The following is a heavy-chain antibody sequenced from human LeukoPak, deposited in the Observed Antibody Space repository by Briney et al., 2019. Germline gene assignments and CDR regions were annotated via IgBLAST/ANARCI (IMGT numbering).Heavy chain of an antibody. V-gene: IGHV3-21*01. Sequence: GGSLRLSCAASGFTFSTYNVNWVRQAPGKGLEWVSSISGSNSYIYYADSVKGRFTISRDNAKNSLYLQMNSLRAEDTAVYYCVRIPNSANFPNWFDPWGQGTLVTVSS. CDR2: ISGSNSYI. J-gene: IGHJ5*02. CDR3: VRIPNSANFPNWFDP. D-gene: IGHD4/OR15-4a*01. CDR1: GFTFSTYN.